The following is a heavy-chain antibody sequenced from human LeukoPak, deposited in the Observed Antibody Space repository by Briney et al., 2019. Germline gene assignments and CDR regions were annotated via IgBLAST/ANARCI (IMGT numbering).Heavy chain of an antibody. Sequence: GGSLRLSCAASGFTVSNNYMGWVRQAPGKGLEWVSLIYISGTTKYAASVKGRFAISRDNSKNTLYLQMNSLRAEDTAVYYCARDGRHYSGYDEAVDYWGQGTLVTVSS. J-gene: IGHJ4*02. CDR3: ARDGRHYSGYDEAVDY. D-gene: IGHD5-12*01. CDR2: IYISGTT. CDR1: GFTVSNNY. V-gene: IGHV3-53*01.